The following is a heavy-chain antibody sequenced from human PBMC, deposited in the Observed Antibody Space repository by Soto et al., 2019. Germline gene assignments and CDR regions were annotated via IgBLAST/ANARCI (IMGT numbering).Heavy chain of an antibody. D-gene: IGHD7-27*01. CDR3: AAELGFGKLPVV. J-gene: IGHJ6*04. CDR2: IIPLFGTT. V-gene: IGHV1-69*01. Sequence: QVQVVQSGVKVRRPGSSVKVSCKASGDTFKNCVISWVRQAPGQGLEWMGGIIPLFGTTDFAQRFQGRLTITTDESTTTAYMELSRLRSEDTATYYCAAELGFGKLPVVWGKGNTVIVSS. CDR1: GDTFKNCV.